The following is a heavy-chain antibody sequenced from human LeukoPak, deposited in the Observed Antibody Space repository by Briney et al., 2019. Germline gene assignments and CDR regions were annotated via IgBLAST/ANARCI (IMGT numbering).Heavy chain of an antibody. Sequence: GGSLRLSCAASGFTFDDYGMSWVRQAPGKGLEWGSGINWNGGSTGYADSVKGRFTISRDNAKNSLYLQMNSLRTEDTALYYCARARSTYYYYMDVWGKGTTVTVSS. V-gene: IGHV3-20*04. CDR1: GFTFDDYG. CDR3: ARARSTYYYYMDV. CDR2: INWNGGST. J-gene: IGHJ6*03.